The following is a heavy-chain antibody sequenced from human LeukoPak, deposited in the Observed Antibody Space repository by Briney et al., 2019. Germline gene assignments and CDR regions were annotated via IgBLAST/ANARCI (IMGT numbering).Heavy chain of an antibody. CDR2: IIPILGIA. CDR3: ATQRNVLLWFGTGDYFDY. J-gene: IGHJ4*02. Sequence: ASVKVSCKASGGTFSSYAISWVRQAPGQGLEWMGRIIPILGIANYAQKFQGRVTITADRSTSTAYMELSSLRSEDTAVYYCATQRNVLLWFGTGDYFDYWGQGTLVTVSS. V-gene: IGHV1-69*04. D-gene: IGHD3-10*01. CDR1: GGTFSSYA.